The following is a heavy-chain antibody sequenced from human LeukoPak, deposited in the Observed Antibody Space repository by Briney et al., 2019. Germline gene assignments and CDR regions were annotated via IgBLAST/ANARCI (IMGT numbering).Heavy chain of an antibody. Sequence: GGSLRLSCAASGFTFSTYAMRWVRQAPGKGLEWVSSVSGSGSSTYYADSVKGRFTISRDNSKNTLYLQMNSLRAEDTAVYYCAKDGRGSSSWANDYWGQGTLVTVSS. V-gene: IGHV3-23*01. CDR3: AKDGRGSSSWANDY. CDR2: VSGSGSST. CDR1: GFTFSTYA. J-gene: IGHJ4*02. D-gene: IGHD6-13*01.